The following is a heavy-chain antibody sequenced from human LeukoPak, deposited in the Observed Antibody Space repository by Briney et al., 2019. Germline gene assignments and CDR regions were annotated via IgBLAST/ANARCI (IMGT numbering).Heavy chain of an antibody. J-gene: IGHJ6*02. CDR1: GGPFSGYY. CDR2: INHSGST. Sequence: PSETLSLTCAVYGGPFSGYYWSWIRQPPGKGLEWIGEINHSGSTNYNPSLKSRVTISVDTSKNQFSLKLSSVTAADTAVYYCARGRVGPYCSSTSCHDYYYGMDVWGQGTTVTVSS. D-gene: IGHD2-2*01. V-gene: IGHV4-34*01. CDR3: ARGRVGPYCSSTSCHDYYYGMDV.